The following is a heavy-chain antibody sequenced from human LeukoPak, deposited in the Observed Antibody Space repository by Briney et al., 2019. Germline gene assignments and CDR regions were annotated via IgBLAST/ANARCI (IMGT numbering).Heavy chain of an antibody. CDR1: GFTFSSYA. D-gene: IGHD3-10*01. J-gene: IGHJ4*02. V-gene: IGHV3-30-3*02. CDR2: ISYDGSNK. CDR3: AKLRGDY. Sequence: GGSLRLSCAASGFTFSSYAMHWVRQAPGKGLEWVAVISYDGSNKYYADSVKGRFTISRDNSKNTLYLQMNSLRAEDTAVYYCAKLRGDYWGQGTLVTVSS.